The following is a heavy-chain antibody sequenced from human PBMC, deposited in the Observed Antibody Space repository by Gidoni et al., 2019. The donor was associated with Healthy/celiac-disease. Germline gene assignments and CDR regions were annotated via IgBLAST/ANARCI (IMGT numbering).Heavy chain of an antibody. CDR2: IYYSGST. CDR1: GSSISSSSYY. D-gene: IGHD4-17*01. Sequence: QLQLQESGPGLVKPSETLSLTCPVTGSSISSSSYYWGWIRQPPGKGLEWIGSIYYSGSTYYNPSLKSRVTISVDTSKNQFSLKLSSVTAADTAVYYCARRWDYGDHMGNFDYWGQGTLVTVSS. CDR3: ARRWDYGDHMGNFDY. J-gene: IGHJ4*02. V-gene: IGHV4-39*01.